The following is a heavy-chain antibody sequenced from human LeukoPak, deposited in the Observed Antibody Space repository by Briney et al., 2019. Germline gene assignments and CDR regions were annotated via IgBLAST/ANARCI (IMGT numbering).Heavy chain of an antibody. J-gene: IGHJ5*02. CDR3: AKVSWQQLVPSWFDP. Sequence: GASVKVSCKASGYTFTSYYMHWVRQAPGQGLEWMGIINPSGGSTSYAQKFQGRVTMTRDMSTSTVYMELSSLRSEDTAVYYCAKVSWQQLVPSWFDPWGQGTLVTVSS. CDR2: INPSGGST. V-gene: IGHV1-46*01. D-gene: IGHD6-13*01. CDR1: GYTFTSYY.